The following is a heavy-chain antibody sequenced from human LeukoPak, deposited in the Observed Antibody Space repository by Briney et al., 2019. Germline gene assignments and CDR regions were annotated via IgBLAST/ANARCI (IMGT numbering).Heavy chain of an antibody. CDR1: GGSFSGYY. CDR2: INHSGST. V-gene: IGHV4-34*01. Sequence: SETLSLTCAVYGGSFSGYYWSWIRQPPGKGLEWIGEINHSGSTNYNPPLKSRVTTSVDTSKNQFSLKLSSVTAADTAVYYCARKDYYYMDVWGKGTTVTVSS. CDR3: ARKDYYYMDV. J-gene: IGHJ6*03.